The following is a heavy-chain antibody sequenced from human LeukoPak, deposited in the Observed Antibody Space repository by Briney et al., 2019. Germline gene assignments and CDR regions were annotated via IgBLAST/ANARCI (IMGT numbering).Heavy chain of an antibody. CDR3: ATGSDSSGYTAFDI. CDR1: GLTVSSNY. V-gene: IGHV3-53*01. CDR2: IYSGGST. D-gene: IGHD3-22*01. Sequence: GGSLRLSCAASGLTVSSNYMSWVRQAPGKGLEWVSIIYSGGSTNYAESVKGRFTISRDNSKNTLYLQMNNLRAEDTAVYYCATGSDSSGYTAFDIWGQGTMVTASS. J-gene: IGHJ3*02.